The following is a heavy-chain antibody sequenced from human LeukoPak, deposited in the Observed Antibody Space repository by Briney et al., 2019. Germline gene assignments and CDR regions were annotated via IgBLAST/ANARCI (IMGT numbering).Heavy chain of an antibody. V-gene: IGHV1-2*06. CDR2: INPNSGGT. J-gene: IGHJ6*03. CDR3: ARCSLYCSSTSCYSYYYYYMDV. CDR1: GYTFTGYY. D-gene: IGHD2-2*02. Sequence: GASVKVSCKASGYTFTGYYMHWVRQAPGQGLEWMGRINPNSGGTNYAQKFQGRVTMTRDTSISTAYMELSRLRSDDTAVYYCARCSLYCSSTSCYSYYYYYMDVWGKGTTVTVSS.